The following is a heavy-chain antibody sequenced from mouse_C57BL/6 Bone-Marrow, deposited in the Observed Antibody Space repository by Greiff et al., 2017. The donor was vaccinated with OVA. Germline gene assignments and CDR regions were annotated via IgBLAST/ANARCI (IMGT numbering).Heavy chain of an antibody. V-gene: IGHV1-75*01. CDR3: ARIDSSGYNYFDY. D-gene: IGHD3-2*02. J-gene: IGHJ2*01. Sequence: VQLQQSGPELVKPGASVKISCKASGYTFTDYYINWVKQRPGQGLEWIRWIFPGSGSTYYNEKFKGKATLTVDKSSSTAYMLLSSLTSEDSAVYFCARIDSSGYNYFDYWGQGTTLTVSS. CDR1: GYTFTDYY. CDR2: IFPGSGST.